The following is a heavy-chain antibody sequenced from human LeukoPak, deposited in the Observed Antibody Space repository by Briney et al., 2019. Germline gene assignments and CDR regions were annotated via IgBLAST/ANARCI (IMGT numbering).Heavy chain of an antibody. D-gene: IGHD2-2*01. J-gene: IGHJ3*02. CDR3: AKVIVVPAANWAFDI. CDR2: IRYDGSNK. Sequence: GGSLRLSCAASGFTVSSNYMSWVRQAPGKGLEWVAFIRYDGSNKYYADSVKGRFTISRDNSKNTLYLQMNSLRAEDTAVYYCAKVIVVPAANWAFDIWGQGTMVTVSS. V-gene: IGHV3-30*02. CDR1: GFTVSSNY.